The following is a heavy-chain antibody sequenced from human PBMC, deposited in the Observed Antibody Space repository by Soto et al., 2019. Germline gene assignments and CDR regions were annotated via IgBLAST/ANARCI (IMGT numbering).Heavy chain of an antibody. CDR1: AGSISSYY. D-gene: IGHD4-17*01. CDR3: GRQARTTLTQLTFDD. Sequence: PSETLSLTCTVSAGSISSYYWSWIRQPPGKELEWIGHIYYSGSTNYNPSLKSRVTISVDTSKKQFNLKLRSLTAADTAVYYCGRQARTTLTQLTFDDWGQGALVTVSS. J-gene: IGHJ4*02. V-gene: IGHV4-59*08. CDR2: IYYSGST.